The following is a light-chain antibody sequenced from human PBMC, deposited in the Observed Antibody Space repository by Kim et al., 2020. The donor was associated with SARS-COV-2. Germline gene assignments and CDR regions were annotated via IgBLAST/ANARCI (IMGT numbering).Light chain of an antibody. CDR2: DVT. CDR3: CSYAGSVV. CDR1: NRDDCSYNY. J-gene: IGLJ2*01. Sequence: PGQSGTIDCTGTNRDDCSYNYVTWYQQPPGKAPKLIIYDVTMRPSGVPDRFSGSKSGNTASLTISGLQAEDEADYYCCSYAGSVVFGGGTQLTVL. V-gene: IGLV2-11*01.